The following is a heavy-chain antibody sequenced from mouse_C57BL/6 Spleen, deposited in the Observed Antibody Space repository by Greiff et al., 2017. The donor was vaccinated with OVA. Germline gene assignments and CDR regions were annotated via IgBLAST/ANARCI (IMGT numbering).Heavy chain of an antibody. Sequence: QVTLKVSGPGILQPSQTLSLTCSFSGFSLSTFGMGVGWIRQPSGKGLEWLAHIWWDDDKYYNPALKSRLTISKDTTKNQVFLKIANVDTADTATYYCARMVIYYGNHEGCAYWGQGTLVTVSA. V-gene: IGHV8-8*01. J-gene: IGHJ3*01. CDR3: ARMVIYYGNHEGCAY. D-gene: IGHD2-1*01. CDR1: GFSLSTFGMG. CDR2: IWWDDDK.